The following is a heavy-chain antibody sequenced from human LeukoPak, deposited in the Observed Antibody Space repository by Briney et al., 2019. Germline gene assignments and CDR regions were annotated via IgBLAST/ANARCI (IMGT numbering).Heavy chain of an antibody. CDR2: INQDGGTT. CDR3: TKDRQGTNQHHMDV. D-gene: IGHD3-10*01. Sequence: PGGSLRLSCAASGFTFSSLWMSWVRQAPGRGPEWVANINQDGGTTYYVASVKGRFTISRDNAKNSLSLQMSSLRAEDTAVYYCTKDRQGTNQHHMDVWGKGTTVTVSS. CDR1: GFTFSSLW. V-gene: IGHV3-7*01. J-gene: IGHJ6*03.